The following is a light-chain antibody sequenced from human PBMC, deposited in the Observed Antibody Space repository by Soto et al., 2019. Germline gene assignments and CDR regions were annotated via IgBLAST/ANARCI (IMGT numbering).Light chain of an antibody. Sequence: QSVLTQPPSLSGAPGQRVTISCTGSSSNIGAGFDVHWYQQVPGTAPRLLINANTNRPSGVPDRFSGSKSGTSASLAITGLQPEDEADYFCQSYDSRLSEYVFGSGTKLTVL. J-gene: IGLJ1*01. CDR3: QSYDSRLSEYV. CDR2: ANT. CDR1: SSNIGAGFD. V-gene: IGLV1-40*01.